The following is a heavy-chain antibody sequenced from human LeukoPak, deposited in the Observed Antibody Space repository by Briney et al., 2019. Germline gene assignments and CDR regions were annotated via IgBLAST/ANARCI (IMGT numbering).Heavy chain of an antibody. CDR2: IYYSGST. J-gene: IGHJ6*02. V-gene: IGHV4-59*08. CDR1: GGSISSYY. Sequence: SETLSLTCTVSGGSISSYYWSWIRQPPGKGLEWIGYIYYSGSTNYNPSLKSRVTISVDTSKNQFSLKLSSVTAADTAVYYCARQDYGDYEDYYYGMDVWGQGTTVTVSS. D-gene: IGHD4-17*01. CDR3: ARQDYGDYEDYYYGMDV.